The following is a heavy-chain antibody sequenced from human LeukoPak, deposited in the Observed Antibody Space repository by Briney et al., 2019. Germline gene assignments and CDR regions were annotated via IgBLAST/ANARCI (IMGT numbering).Heavy chain of an antibody. CDR3: VRVVTTSSGWYHFDN. V-gene: IGHV3-66*01. Sequence: GGSLTLSCAASGFSVSNNYINWVRQAPGRGLEWVSVIYGGGSTYYADSVKDRFTISRDNSKNTLYLQMNSLKTEDTAVYYCVRVVTTSSGWYHFDNWGQGTLVTFSS. CDR2: IYGGGST. J-gene: IGHJ4*02. D-gene: IGHD6-13*01. CDR1: GFSVSNNY.